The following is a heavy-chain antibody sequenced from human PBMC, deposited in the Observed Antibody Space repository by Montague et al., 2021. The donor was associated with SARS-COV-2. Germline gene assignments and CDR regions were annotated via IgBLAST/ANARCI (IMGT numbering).Heavy chain of an antibody. Sequence: SETLSLTCTVSGGSISSYYWSWIRQPPGKGLEWIGDIYYSGRTNNNPSLKSRVTISVDTSKNQFSLKLSSVTAADTAVYYCARGGERFLLERHLDYWGQGTLVTVSS. CDR1: GGSISSYY. D-gene: IGHD3-16*01. CDR3: ARGGERFLLERHLDY. J-gene: IGHJ4*02. V-gene: IGHV4-59*01. CDR2: IYYSGRT.